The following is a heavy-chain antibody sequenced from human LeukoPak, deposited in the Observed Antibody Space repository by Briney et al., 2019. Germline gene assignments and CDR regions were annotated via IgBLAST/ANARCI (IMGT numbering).Heavy chain of an antibody. D-gene: IGHD3-22*01. J-gene: IGHJ6*03. CDR1: GGSISSSSYY. V-gene: IGHV4-39*01. CDR3: ASPDPSSGYTYYMDA. CDR2: IYYSGST. Sequence: SETLSLTCTVSGGSISSSSYYWGWIRQPPGKGLEWIGSIYYSGSTYYNPSLKSRVTISVDTSKNQFSLKLSSVTAADTAVYYCASPDPSSGYTYYMDAWGKGTTVTVSS.